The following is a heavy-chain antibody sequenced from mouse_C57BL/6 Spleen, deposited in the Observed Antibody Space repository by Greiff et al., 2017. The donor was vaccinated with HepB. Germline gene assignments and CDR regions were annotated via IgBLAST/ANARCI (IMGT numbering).Heavy chain of an antibody. J-gene: IGHJ2*01. V-gene: IGHV5-6*01. Sequence: EVQRVESGGDLVKPGGSLKLSCAASGFTFSSYGMSWVRQTPDKRLEWVATISSGGSYTYYPDSVKGRFTISRDNAKNTLYLQMSSLKSEDTAMYYWASGNWDGAYYFDYWGQGTTLTVSS. D-gene: IGHD4-1*01. CDR1: GFTFSSYG. CDR2: ISSGGSYT. CDR3: ASGNWDGAYYFDY.